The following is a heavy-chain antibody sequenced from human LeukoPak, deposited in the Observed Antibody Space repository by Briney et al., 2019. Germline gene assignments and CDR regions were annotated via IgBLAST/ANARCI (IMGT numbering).Heavy chain of an antibody. J-gene: IGHJ6*02. CDR1: GGIFSSYT. V-gene: IGHV1-69*04. D-gene: IGHD6-19*01. Sequence: SVKVSCKASGGIFSSYTISWVRQAPGQGLEWMGRIIPILGIANYAQKFQGRVTITADKSTSTAYMELSSLRSEDTAVYYCARDHGSGWYYYYGMDVWGQGTTVTVSS. CDR3: ARDHGSGWYYYYGMDV. CDR2: IIPILGIA.